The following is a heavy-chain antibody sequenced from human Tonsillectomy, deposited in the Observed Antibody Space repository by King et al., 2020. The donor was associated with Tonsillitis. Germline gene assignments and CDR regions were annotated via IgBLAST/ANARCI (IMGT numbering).Heavy chain of an antibody. J-gene: IGHJ3*02. CDR1: GFTFSSYG. D-gene: IGHD2-2*01. V-gene: IGHV3-30*18. Sequence: QLVQSGGGVVQPGRSLRLSCAASGFTFSSYGMHWVRQAPGKGLEGVAVISYDGSNKYYADSVKGRFTISRDNSKNTLYLQMNSLRAEDTAVYYCAKVGGCSSTSCQSAFDIWGQGTMVTVSS. CDR2: ISYDGSNK. CDR3: AKVGGCSSTSCQSAFDI.